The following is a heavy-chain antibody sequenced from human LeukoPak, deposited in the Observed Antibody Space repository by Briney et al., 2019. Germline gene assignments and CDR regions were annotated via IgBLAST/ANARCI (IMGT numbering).Heavy chain of an antibody. CDR1: GGSISSYC. CDR2: IYNSGST. D-gene: IGHD3/OR15-3a*01. Sequence: SETLSLTCTVSGGSISSYCWSWIRQPPGKGLEWIGYIYNSGSTNYNPSLKSRVTISVDTSKNQFSLKLSSVTAADTAVYYCARGRRLFMIFGGSFDPWGQGTLVTVSS. J-gene: IGHJ5*02. CDR3: ARGRRLFMIFGGSFDP. V-gene: IGHV4-59*01.